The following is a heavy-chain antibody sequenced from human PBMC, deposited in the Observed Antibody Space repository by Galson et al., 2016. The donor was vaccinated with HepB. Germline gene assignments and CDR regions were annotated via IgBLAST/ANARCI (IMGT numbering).Heavy chain of an antibody. D-gene: IGHD4-23*01. V-gene: IGHV4-34*01. CDR3: ARGPVGMAVFDY. Sequence: SETLSLTCAVYGGSLNGYYWSWIRQSPGKGLEWIGEINHTGSTNYNPSLKRRVTMSVDTSNYPFSLYLNSVTAADTAVYFCARGPVGMAVFDYWGQGTLVTVSS. CDR1: GGSLNGYY. CDR2: INHTGST. J-gene: IGHJ4*02.